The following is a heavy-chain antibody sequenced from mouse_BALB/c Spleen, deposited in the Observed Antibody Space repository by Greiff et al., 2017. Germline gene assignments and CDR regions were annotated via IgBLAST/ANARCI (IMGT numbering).Heavy chain of an antibody. CDR2: IYPGNSDT. J-gene: IGHJ4*01. CDR1: GYTFTSYW. Sequence: VQLQQSGTVLARPGASVKMSCKASGYTFTSYWMHWVKQRPGQGLEWIGAIYPGNSDTSYNQKFKGKAKLTADKSSSTAYMQLSSLTSVDSAVYFCARIDGKGDYAMDYWGQATSVTVSS. D-gene: IGHD2-1*01. V-gene: IGHV1-5*01. CDR3: ARIDGKGDYAMDY.